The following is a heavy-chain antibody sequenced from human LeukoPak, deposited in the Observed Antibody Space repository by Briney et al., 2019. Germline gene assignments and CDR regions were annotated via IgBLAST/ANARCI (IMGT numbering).Heavy chain of an antibody. CDR3: ARDGVPLHSSSWYYWFDP. Sequence: SETLSLTCAVYGGSFSVHYWSWSRQPPGKGLEWIGEINHSGSTNYNPSLKSRVTISVDTSKNQFSLKLSSVTAADTAVYYCARDGVPLHSSSWYYWFDPWGQGTLVTVSS. CDR2: INHSGST. V-gene: IGHV4-34*01. CDR1: GGSFSVHY. J-gene: IGHJ5*02. D-gene: IGHD6-13*01.